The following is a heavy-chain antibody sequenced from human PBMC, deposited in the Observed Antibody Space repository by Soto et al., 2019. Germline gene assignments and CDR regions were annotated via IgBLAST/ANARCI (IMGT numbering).Heavy chain of an antibody. CDR2: ISSRTNYM. Sequence: EVQLVESGGGLVKPGGSLRLSCAASGFTFSSYSMNWVRQAPGKGLEWVSSISSRTNYMYYADSVKGRFTISRDDAKNSMYLQMNSLRAEDTAVYYCARMGSGTTFSWSDYYYGMDVWGQGTTVTVSS. V-gene: IGHV3-21*01. D-gene: IGHD4-17*01. J-gene: IGHJ6*02. CDR3: ARMGSGTTFSWSDYYYGMDV. CDR1: GFTFSSYS.